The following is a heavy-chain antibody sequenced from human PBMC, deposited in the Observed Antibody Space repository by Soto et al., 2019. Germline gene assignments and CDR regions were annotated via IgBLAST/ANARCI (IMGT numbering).Heavy chain of an antibody. V-gene: IGHV4-34*01. D-gene: IGHD3-16*01. CDR3: ARWGSN. Sequence: SETLSLTCAVYGGPFSGYYWSWIRQPPGKGLEWIGEINHSGSTYYNPSLKSRVTISVDTSKNQFSLKLSSVTAADTAVYYCARWGSNWGQGTLVTVSS. CDR2: INHSGST. CDR1: GGPFSGYY. J-gene: IGHJ4*02.